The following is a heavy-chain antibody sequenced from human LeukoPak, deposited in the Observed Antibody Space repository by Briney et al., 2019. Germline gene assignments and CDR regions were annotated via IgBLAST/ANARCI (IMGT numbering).Heavy chain of an antibody. D-gene: IGHD3-10*01. CDR1: GFTFNAYN. V-gene: IGHV1-2*02. J-gene: IGHJ5*02. Sequence: GASVKVSCKASGFTFNAYNIHWVRQAPGQGLEWMGWINPKSGGANYAQKFQGRVTMTRDTSISTAYMELSRLRSDDTAVYYCARDRMVRGKQDWFDPWGQGTLVTVSS. CDR3: ARDRMVRGKQDWFDP. CDR2: INPKSGGA.